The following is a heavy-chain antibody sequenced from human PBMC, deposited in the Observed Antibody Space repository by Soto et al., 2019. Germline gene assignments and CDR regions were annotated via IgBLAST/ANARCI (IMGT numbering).Heavy chain of an antibody. Sequence: ASVKVSCKASGCTISSYTISWVRQAPGQGLEWMGRIIPILGIANYAQKFQGRVTITADKSTSTAYMELSSLRSEDTAVYYCARDRLNNAFDIWGQGTMVTVSS. CDR3: ARDRLNNAFDI. V-gene: IGHV1-69*04. CDR2: IIPILGIA. D-gene: IGHD3-22*01. J-gene: IGHJ3*02. CDR1: GCTISSYT.